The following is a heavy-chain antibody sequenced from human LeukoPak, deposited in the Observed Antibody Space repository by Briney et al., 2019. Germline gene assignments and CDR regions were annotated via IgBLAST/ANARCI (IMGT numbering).Heavy chain of an antibody. Sequence: GGSPRLSCAASGFTFSSYAMSWVRQAPGKGLEWVSAISGSGGSTYYADSVKGRFTISRDNSKNTLYLQMNSLRAEDTAVYYCAKDHGNLSPRGYCSGGSCHFDYWGQGTLVTVSS. CDR3: AKDHGNLSPRGYCSGGSCHFDY. CDR1: GFTFSSYA. J-gene: IGHJ4*02. V-gene: IGHV3-23*01. CDR2: ISGSGGST. D-gene: IGHD2-15*01.